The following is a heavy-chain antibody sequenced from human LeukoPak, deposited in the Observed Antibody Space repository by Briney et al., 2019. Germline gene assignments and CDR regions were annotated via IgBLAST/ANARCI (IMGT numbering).Heavy chain of an antibody. CDR2: MYASGST. V-gene: IGHV4-61*02. D-gene: IGHD2-2*01. J-gene: IGHJ4*02. CDR1: GGSISSSSYY. CDR3: AGAPAGSLSWQSPLDY. Sequence: PSETLSLTCTVSGGSISSSSYYWGRVRQPGGKGLEWIGSMYASGSTNYNRAQKRRHTITVDTAKNLLSLKLISVTAADTAVYYCAGAPAGSLSWQSPLDYWGQGTLVTVSS.